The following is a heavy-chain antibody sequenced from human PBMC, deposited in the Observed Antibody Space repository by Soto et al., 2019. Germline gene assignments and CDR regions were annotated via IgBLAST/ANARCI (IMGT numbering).Heavy chain of an antibody. D-gene: IGHD3-3*01. Sequence: SETLSLTCTVSGGSISSSSYYWGWICQPPGKGLEWIGSIYYSGSTYYNPSLKSRVTISVDTSKNQFSLKLSSVTAADTAVYYCATLKREEYYDFWSGFWFDPWGQGTLVTVSS. J-gene: IGHJ5*02. CDR3: ATLKREEYYDFWSGFWFDP. CDR2: IYYSGST. V-gene: IGHV4-39*01. CDR1: GGSISSSSYY.